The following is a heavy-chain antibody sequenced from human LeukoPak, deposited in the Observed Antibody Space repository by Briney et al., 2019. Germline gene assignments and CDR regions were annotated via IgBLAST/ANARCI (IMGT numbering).Heavy chain of an antibody. D-gene: IGHD6-6*01. CDR3: SRFSSVAAQY. V-gene: IGHV3-48*01. CDR2: ISSTSNTI. Sequence: GGSLRLSCATSGFTFSDYAMNWVRQAPGKGLEWVSYISSTSNTIYYADSAKGQFTISRDNAKNSLYLQMNSLRAEDTAVYYCSRFSSVAAQYWGQGTLVTVSS. J-gene: IGHJ4*02. CDR1: GFTFSDYA.